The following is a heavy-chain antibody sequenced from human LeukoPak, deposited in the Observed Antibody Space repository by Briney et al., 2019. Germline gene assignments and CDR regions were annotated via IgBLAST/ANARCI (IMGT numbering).Heavy chain of an antibody. D-gene: IGHD2-21*02. J-gene: IGHJ4*02. CDR1: GFTFSSYS. CDR3: ATTGVSVTSIPTAY. CDR2: ISSSDTYI. V-gene: IGHV3-21*01. Sequence: KAGGSLRLSCAASGFTFSSYSMNWVRQAPGKGLEWVSSISSSDTYIYHADSVKGRFTISRDNAKNSLYLQMNSLTAEDTAVYYCATTGVSVTSIPTAYWGQGTLVTVSS.